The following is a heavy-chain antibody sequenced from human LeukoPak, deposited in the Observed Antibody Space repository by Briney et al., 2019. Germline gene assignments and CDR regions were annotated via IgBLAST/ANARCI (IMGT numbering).Heavy chain of an antibody. CDR2: ISGSGGST. CDR1: GFTFSSYA. V-gene: IGHV3-23*01. CDR3: AKDKEYQLLFDY. J-gene: IGHJ4*02. D-gene: IGHD2-2*01. Sequence: GGSPRLSCAASGFTFSSYAMSWVRQAPGKGLEWVSAISGSGGSTYYADSVKGRFTISRDNSKNTLYLQMNSLRAEDTAVYYCAKDKEYQLLFDYWGQGTLVTVSS.